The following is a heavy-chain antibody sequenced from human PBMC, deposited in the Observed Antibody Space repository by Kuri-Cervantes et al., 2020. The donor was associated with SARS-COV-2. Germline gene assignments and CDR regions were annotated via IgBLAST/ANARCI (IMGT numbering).Heavy chain of an antibody. J-gene: IGHJ4*02. CDR3: AKSRLTMVRGVITGDFDY. CDR2: ISGSGGST. CDR1: GFTFSSYA. D-gene: IGHD3-10*01. V-gene: IGHV3-23*01. Sequence: GESLKISCAASGFTFSSYATSWVRQAPGKGLEWVSAISGSGGSTYYADSVKGRFTISRDNSKNTLYLQMNSLRAEDTAVYYCAKSRLTMVRGVITGDFDYWGQGTLVTVSS.